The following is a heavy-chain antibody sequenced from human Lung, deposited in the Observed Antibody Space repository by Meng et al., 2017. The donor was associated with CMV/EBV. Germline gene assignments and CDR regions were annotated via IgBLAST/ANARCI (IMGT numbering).Heavy chain of an antibody. CDR3: ARDRDWELFDY. D-gene: IGHD3-10*01. V-gene: IGHV3-74*03. Sequence: ESGGGYVQPGGSLRLSCAVSGFTFSDYNIHWVRQAPGKGLVWVSRINTDANERTYEDSVKGRFSITRDNAKNTVFLQMNSLRAEDTAIYYCARDRDWELFDYWGQGILVTVSS. J-gene: IGHJ4*02. CDR2: INTDANER. CDR1: GFTFSDYN.